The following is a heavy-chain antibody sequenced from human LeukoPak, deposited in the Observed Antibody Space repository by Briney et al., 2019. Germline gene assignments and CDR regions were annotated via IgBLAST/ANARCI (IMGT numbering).Heavy chain of an antibody. V-gene: IGHV3-7*01. J-gene: IGHJ5*01. CDR1: GFTFSSFW. CDR2: IPQDGRAQ. CDR3: AKGGSISHNWFDS. D-gene: IGHD3-16*01. Sequence: GGSLRLSCAASGFTFSSFWMSWVRQAPGKGLEWVAAIPQDGRAQYYVDSVKGRFTISRDNAKNSLYLQMNSLSAGDTAVYYCAKGGSISHNWFDSWGQGTLVTVSS.